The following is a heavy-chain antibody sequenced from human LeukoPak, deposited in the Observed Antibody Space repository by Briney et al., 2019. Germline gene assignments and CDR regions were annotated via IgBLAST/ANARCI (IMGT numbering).Heavy chain of an antibody. CDR2: ISGSGGST. J-gene: IGHJ4*02. Sequence: PGGSLRLSCAASGFSFSRNDMSWVRQAPGKGLEWVSAISGSGGSTYYADSVKGRFTISRDNSKNTLYLQMNSLRAEDTAVYYCAKHVNTAMVLSYFDYWGQGTLVTVSS. D-gene: IGHD5-18*01. CDR3: AKHVNTAMVLSYFDY. CDR1: GFSFSRND. V-gene: IGHV3-23*01.